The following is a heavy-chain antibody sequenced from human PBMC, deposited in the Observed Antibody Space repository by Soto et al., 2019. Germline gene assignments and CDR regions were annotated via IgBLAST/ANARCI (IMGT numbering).Heavy chain of an antibody. V-gene: IGHV3-23*01. CDR1: GFTFSSYA. CDR3: AKDRVLNYYDSSGYYYEFDY. J-gene: IGHJ4*02. D-gene: IGHD3-22*01. Sequence: GGSLRLSCAASGFTFSSYAMSWVRQAPGKGLEWVSAISGSGGSTYYADSVKGRFTISRDNSKNTLYLQMNSLRAEDTAVYYCAKDRVLNYYDSSGYYYEFDYWGQGTLVTVSS. CDR2: ISGSGGST.